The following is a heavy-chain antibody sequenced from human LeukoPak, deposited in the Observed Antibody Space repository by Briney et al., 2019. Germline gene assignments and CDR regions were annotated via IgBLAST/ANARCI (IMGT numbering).Heavy chain of an antibody. Sequence: SETLSLTCTVSGGSISSYYWSWIRQPPGKGLEWIGYIYYSGSTNYNPSLKSRVTISVDTSKNQFSLKLSSVTAADTAVYYCARASGLPYWGQGTLVTVSS. D-gene: IGHD3-10*01. V-gene: IGHV4-59*01. CDR1: GGSISSYY. CDR3: ARASGLPY. J-gene: IGHJ4*02. CDR2: IYYSGST.